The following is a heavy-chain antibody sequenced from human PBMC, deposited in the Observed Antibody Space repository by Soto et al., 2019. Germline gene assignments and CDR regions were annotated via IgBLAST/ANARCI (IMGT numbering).Heavy chain of an antibody. D-gene: IGHD3-22*01. CDR2: IYYSGST. J-gene: IGHJ3*02. CDR3: ARGFLKPGSGYYFDAFDI. Sequence: QVQLQESGPGLVKPSQTLSLTCTVSGGSISSGHYYWSWIRQPPGKGLEWIGYIYYSGSTYYNPSLKSRVTISVDTSKNQFSLKLRSLTAADTAVYYCARGFLKPGSGYYFDAFDIWGQGTMVTVSS. CDR1: GGSISSGHYY. V-gene: IGHV4-30-4*01.